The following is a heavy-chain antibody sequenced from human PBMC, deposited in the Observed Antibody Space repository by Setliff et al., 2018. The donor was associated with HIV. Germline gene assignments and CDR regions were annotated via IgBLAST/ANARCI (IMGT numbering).Heavy chain of an antibody. CDR1: GFTFSSYM. D-gene: IGHD3-3*01. CDR2: ISIGSGGAI. V-gene: IGHV3-21*01. Sequence: PGGSLRLSCAASGFTFSSYMMNWVRQAPGRGLEWVSSISIGSGGAIDYADSVQGRFTISRDNSKNSLYLQMNSLRVEDTAVYYCARDYLYYNLYNGSPVYGMDVWGQGTTVTV. CDR3: ARDYLYYNLYNGSPVYGMDV. J-gene: IGHJ6*02.